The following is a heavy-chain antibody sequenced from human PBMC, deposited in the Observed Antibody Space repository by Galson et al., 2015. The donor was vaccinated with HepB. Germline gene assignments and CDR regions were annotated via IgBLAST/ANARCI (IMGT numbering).Heavy chain of an antibody. CDR2: ISYDGSNK. J-gene: IGHJ4*02. D-gene: IGHD6-19*01. Sequence: SLRLSCAASGFTLSNYGMHWVRQAPGKGLEWVAVISYDGSNKYYADSVKGRFTISRDNSKNTLYLQMNSLRAEDTALYYWAKDPYLYSALAGTMAGFDYWGQGTLVTVSS. V-gene: IGHV3-30*18. CDR1: GFTLSNYG. CDR3: AKDPYLYSALAGTMAGFDY.